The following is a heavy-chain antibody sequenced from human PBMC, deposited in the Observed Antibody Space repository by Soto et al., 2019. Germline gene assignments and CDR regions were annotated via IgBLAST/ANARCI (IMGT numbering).Heavy chain of an antibody. CDR2: IYHSGST. CDR1: GGSISSGGNS. D-gene: IGHD6-19*01. J-gene: IGHJ4*02. CDR3: ARAGGLGAVAVDY. V-gene: IGHV4-30-2*01. Sequence: QLQLQESGSGLVKPSQTLSLTCAVSGGSISSGGNSWSWIRQPPGKGLEWIGYIYHSGSTYYNPSLKSRVTKSVDTSKNQFSLKPSSVTAADTAVYYCARAGGLGAVAVDYWGQGTLVTVSS.